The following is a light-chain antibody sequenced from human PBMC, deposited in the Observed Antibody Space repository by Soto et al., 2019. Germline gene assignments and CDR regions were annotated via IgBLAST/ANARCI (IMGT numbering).Light chain of an antibody. V-gene: IGKV3-11*01. Sequence: EIVLTQSPATLSLSPGERATLSCRASQSVSSYLAWYQQKPGQAPRLLIYDASNRATGIPARFSGSGSGTDFTLTIRSLQPADFAVYYCHQRSNWLYTFGQGTKLEIK. CDR2: DAS. CDR1: QSVSSY. CDR3: HQRSNWLYT. J-gene: IGKJ2*01.